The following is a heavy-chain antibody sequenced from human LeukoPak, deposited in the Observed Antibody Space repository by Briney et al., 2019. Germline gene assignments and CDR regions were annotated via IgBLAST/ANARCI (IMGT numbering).Heavy chain of an antibody. V-gene: IGHV3-48*01. CDR1: GFTFSSYN. CDR2: INSSSSTI. D-gene: IGHD3-16*01. CDR3: ARESPGEKVFDY. Sequence: GGSLRPSCAASGFTFSSYNMNWVRQAPGKGLEWVSYINSSSSTIYYADSVKGRFTISRDNAKNSLYLQMNSLRAEDTAVYYCARESPGEKVFDYWGQGTLVTVSS. J-gene: IGHJ4*02.